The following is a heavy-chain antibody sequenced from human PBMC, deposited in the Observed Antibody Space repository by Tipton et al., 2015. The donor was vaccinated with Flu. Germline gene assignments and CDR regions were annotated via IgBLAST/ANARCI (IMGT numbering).Heavy chain of an antibody. D-gene: IGHD1/OR15-1a*01. CDR2: IYYSGST. CDR3: ARVNRGFFDY. Sequence: TLSLTCTVSGGSISSYYWSWIRQPPGKGLEWIGYIYYSGSTNYNPSLKSRVTISLDTSKNQFSLRVNSVTAADTAVYYCARVNRGFFDYWGQGTLVNVSS. V-gene: IGHV4-59*01. CDR1: GGSISSYY. J-gene: IGHJ4*02.